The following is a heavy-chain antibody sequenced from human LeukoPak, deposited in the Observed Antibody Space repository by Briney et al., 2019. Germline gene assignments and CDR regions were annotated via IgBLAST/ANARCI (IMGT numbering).Heavy chain of an antibody. CDR1: GFTFSSYW. CDR3: ARGRPHGNDY. J-gene: IGHJ4*02. V-gene: IGHV3-74*01. CDR2: IASDGSST. Sequence: GGSLRLSCAASGFTFSSYWMNWVRRAPGKGLVWVSRIASDGSSTTYADSVKGRFSISRDNAKNTLYLQMNSLRVEDTAVYYCARGRPHGNDYWGQGTLVAVSS. D-gene: IGHD4-23*01.